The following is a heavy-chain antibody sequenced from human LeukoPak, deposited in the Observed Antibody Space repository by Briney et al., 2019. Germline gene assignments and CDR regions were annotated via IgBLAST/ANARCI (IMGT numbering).Heavy chain of an antibody. CDR1: GFTFSNAW. V-gene: IGHV3-15*01. J-gene: IGHJ4*02. D-gene: IGHD3-9*01. Sequence: GGSLRLSCAASGFTFSNAWMSWVRQAPGKGLEWIGRIKSKTDGGTTDYAAPVKGRFTISRDDSKDTLYLQMNSLKTEDTAVYYCTTDLKVDYDILTGYYLTDYWGQGTLVTVSS. CDR2: IKSKTDGGTT. CDR3: TTDLKVDYDILTGYYLTDY.